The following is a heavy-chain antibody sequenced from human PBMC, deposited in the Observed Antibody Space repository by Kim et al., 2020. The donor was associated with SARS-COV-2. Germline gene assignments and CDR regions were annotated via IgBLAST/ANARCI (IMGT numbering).Heavy chain of an antibody. CDR1: GYTFTSYG. Sequence: ASVKVSCKASGYTFTSYGISWVRQAPGHGLEWMGSINPYNGNTNYAQNLQGRVTMTTDTSTTTAYMELRSLRTDDTAVYYCSRSRGFDYWGQGTLVTVSS. D-gene: IGHD3-10*01. J-gene: IGHJ4*02. V-gene: IGHV1-18*01. CDR2: INPYNGNT. CDR3: SRSRGFDY.